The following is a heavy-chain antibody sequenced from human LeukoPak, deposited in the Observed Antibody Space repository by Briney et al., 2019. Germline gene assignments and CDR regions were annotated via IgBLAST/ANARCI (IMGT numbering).Heavy chain of an antibody. V-gene: IGHV3-30-3*01. CDR2: ISYDGSNK. CDR3: ARDSGWSHYYFDY. Sequence: GGSLRLSCAASGFTFSSYAMHWVRQAPGKGLEWVAVISYDGSNKYYADSVRGRFTISRDDSKNTLYLQMNSLRAEDTAVYYCARDSGWSHYYFDYWGQGTLVTVSS. CDR1: GFTFSSYA. J-gene: IGHJ4*02. D-gene: IGHD6-19*01.